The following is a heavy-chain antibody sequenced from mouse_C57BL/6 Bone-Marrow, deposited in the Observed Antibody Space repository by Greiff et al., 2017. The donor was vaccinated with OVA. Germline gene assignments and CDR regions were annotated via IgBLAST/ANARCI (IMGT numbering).Heavy chain of an antibody. CDR3: RGDYGSSPLAY. CDR2: YPGSGNTY. CDR1: YTFTDYYM. Sequence: VQLQQSGPELVKPGASVKMSCKASGYTFTDYYMHWVKQKPGKGLEWIGEIYPGSGNTYYNEKFKGKATLTADTSSSTAYRQLSSLTSEDSAGEFCARGDYGSSPLAYWGQGTLVTVSA. V-gene: IGHV1-83*01. J-gene: IGHJ3*01. D-gene: IGHD1-1*01.